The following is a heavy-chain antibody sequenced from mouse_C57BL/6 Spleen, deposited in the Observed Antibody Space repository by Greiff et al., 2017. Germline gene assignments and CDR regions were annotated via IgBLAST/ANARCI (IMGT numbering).Heavy chain of an antibody. CDR1: GFTFNTYA. CDR2: IRSKSSNYAT. CDR3: VREPAYYSNYDYAMDY. D-gene: IGHD2-5*01. J-gene: IGHJ4*01. V-gene: IGHV10-3*01. Sequence: EVKVVESGGGLVQPKGSLKLSCAASGFTFNTYAMHWVRQAPGKGLEWVARIRSKSSNYATYYADSVKDRFTISRDDSQSMLYLQMNNLKTEDTAVYYGVREPAYYSNYDYAMDYWGQGTSVTVSS.